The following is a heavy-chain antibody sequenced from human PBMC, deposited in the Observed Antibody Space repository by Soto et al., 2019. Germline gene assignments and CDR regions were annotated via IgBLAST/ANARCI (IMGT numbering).Heavy chain of an antibody. J-gene: IGHJ6*03. CDR3: AREIVLMVYAHYYYYMDV. V-gene: IGHV3-7*01. CDR1: GFTFSSYW. D-gene: IGHD2-8*01. Sequence: GGSLRLSCAASGFTFSSYWMSWVRQAPGKGLEWVANIKQDGSEKYYVDSVKGRFTISRDNAKNSLYLQMNSLRAEDTAVYYCAREIVLMVYAHYYYYMDVWGKGTTVTVSS. CDR2: IKQDGSEK.